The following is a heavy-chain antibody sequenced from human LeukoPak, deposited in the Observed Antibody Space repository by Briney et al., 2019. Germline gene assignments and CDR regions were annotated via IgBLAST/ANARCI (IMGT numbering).Heavy chain of an antibody. J-gene: IGHJ6*03. CDR3: ARAPRIYGGLQPTYYYYMDV. Sequence: PSETLSLTCTVSGGSISSSSYYWGWIRQPPGKGLEWIGSIYYSGSTYYNPSLKSRVTISVDTSKNQFSLKLSSVTAADTAVYYCARAPRIYGGLQPTYYYYMDVWGKGTTVTVSS. D-gene: IGHD5-24*01. CDR2: IYYSGST. CDR1: GGSISSSSYY. V-gene: IGHV4-39*01.